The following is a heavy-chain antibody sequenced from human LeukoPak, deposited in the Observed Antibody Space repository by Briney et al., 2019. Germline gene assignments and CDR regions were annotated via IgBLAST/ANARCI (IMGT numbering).Heavy chain of an antibody. CDR1: RFTFSSYA. CDR3: AKVANYDILTGYYPHYRYYYMDV. V-gene: IGHV3-23*01. CDR2: LSGSADNT. D-gene: IGHD3-9*01. Sequence: SGGSLRLSCAASRFTFSSYAMSWVRQTPGKGLKWVSTLSGSADNTYYADAVKGRFTISRDNSKSTLNLQMNSLRVEDTAVYYCAKVANYDILTGYYPHYRYYYMDVWGQGTTVTVSS. J-gene: IGHJ6*03.